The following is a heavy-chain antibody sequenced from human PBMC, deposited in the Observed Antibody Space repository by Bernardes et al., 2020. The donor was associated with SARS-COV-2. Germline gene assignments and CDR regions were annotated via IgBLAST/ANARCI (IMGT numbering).Heavy chain of an antibody. CDR3: ARVSHSLWQQLPPFDYYYGMGV. J-gene: IGHJ6*02. CDR1: GYTFTGYY. CDR2: INPNSGGT. D-gene: IGHD6-13*01. Sequence: ASVKVSCKASGYTFTGYYMHWVRQAPGQGLEWMGWINPNSGGTNYAQKFQGRVTMTRDTSISTAYMELSRLRSDDTAVYYCARVSHSLWQQLPPFDYYYGMGVGAQGTPVTVSS. V-gene: IGHV1-2*02.